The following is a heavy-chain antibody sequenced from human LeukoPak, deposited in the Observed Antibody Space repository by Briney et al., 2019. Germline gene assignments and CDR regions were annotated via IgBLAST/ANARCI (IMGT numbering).Heavy chain of an antibody. CDR1: GGSISSNNYY. CDR3: ARHAWDNLLTGGGYYFDY. D-gene: IGHD3-9*01. V-gene: IGHV4-39*01. Sequence: PSETLSLTCTVSGGSISSNNYYWGWIRQPPGKGLEWIGSIYYSGTTYNNASLKSRVTMSVDTSKNQFSLKLNSVTAADTAVYYCARHAWDNLLTGGGYYFDYWGQGTLVTVSS. CDR2: IYYSGTT. J-gene: IGHJ4*02.